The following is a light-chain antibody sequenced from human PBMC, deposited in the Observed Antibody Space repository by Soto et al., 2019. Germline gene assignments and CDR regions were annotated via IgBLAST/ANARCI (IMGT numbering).Light chain of an antibody. V-gene: IGLV1-44*01. CDR1: SSNIGSNS. CDR3: AAWDDSLNGVL. Sequence: QSVLTQPPSASGTPGQRVTISCSGSSSNIGSNSVYWYHKLPGTAPKLLIYGNDERPSGVPDRFSGSKSGTSASLAISGLQSEDEADYYCAAWDDSLNGVLFGGGTKLTVL. CDR2: GND. J-gene: IGLJ2*01.